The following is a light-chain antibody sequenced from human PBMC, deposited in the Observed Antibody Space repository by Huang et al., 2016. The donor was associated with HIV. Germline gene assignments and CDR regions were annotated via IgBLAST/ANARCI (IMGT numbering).Light chain of an antibody. V-gene: IGKV4-1*01. CDR3: QQHYISPPT. Sequence: DIVMTQSPDSLAVSLGERATINCKSSQILLYNSNNNNYLAWYQQKPGQPPNLLIYWASSRKSGVPDRFSGSGSETDFTLTISSLQAEDVAVYYCQQHYISPPTFGQGTKLEIK. J-gene: IGKJ2*01. CDR2: WAS. CDR1: QILLYNSNNNNY.